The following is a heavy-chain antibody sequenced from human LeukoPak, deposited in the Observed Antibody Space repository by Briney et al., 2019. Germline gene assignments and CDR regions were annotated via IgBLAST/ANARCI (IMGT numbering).Heavy chain of an antibody. D-gene: IGHD3-16*01. CDR2: IRSRDTGV. CDR3: ARDHNYAFDY. CDR1: GFPFSNDP. Sequence: GGSLRLSCTASGFPFSNDPMNWVRQAPGKGLEWLSNIRSRDTGVSYVGSVRGRFTISRDDAKNSLFLQMNNLRVEDTAIYYCARDHNYAFDYRGQGILVTVSS. V-gene: IGHV3-48*01. J-gene: IGHJ4*02.